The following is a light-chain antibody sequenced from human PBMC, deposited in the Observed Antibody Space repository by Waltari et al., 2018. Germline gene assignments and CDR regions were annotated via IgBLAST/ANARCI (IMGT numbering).Light chain of an antibody. J-gene: IGKJ4*01. V-gene: IGKV1-5*03. CDR2: KAS. CDR1: QSMSSW. Sequence: CRASQSMSSWLAWYQQKPGKAPKLLIYKASSLESGVPSRFSGSGSGTEFTLTISSLQPDDFATYYCQQYNSYSALTFGGGTKVEIK. CDR3: QQYNSYSALT.